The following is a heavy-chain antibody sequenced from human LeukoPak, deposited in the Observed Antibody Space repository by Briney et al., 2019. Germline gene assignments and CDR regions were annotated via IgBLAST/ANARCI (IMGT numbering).Heavy chain of an antibody. J-gene: IGHJ6*02. CDR3: VFGELSNYYYYYGMDV. V-gene: IGHV1-46*01. CDR2: INPSGGST. CDR1: GYTFTSYY. D-gene: IGHD3-10*01. Sequence: ASVKVSCKASGYTFTSYYMHWVRQAPGQGLEWMGIINPSGGSTSYAQKFQGRVTMTRDTSTSTVYMGLSSLRSEDTAVYYCVFGELSNYYYYYGMDVWGQGTTVTVSS.